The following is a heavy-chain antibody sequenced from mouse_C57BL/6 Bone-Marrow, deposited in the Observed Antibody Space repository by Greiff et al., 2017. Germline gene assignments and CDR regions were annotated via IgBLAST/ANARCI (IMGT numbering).Heavy chain of an antibody. Sequence: EVKLVESGGGLVQPGGSLSLSCAASGFTFTDYYMSWVRQPPGKALEWLGFIRNKANGYTTEYSASVKGRFTISRDNSQSILYLQMNALRAEDSATYYCARYNAFTTGFFDYWGQGTTLTVSS. CDR3: ARYNAFTTGFFDY. CDR1: GFTFTDYY. V-gene: IGHV7-3*01. CDR2: IRNKANGYTT. D-gene: IGHD1-1*01. J-gene: IGHJ2*01.